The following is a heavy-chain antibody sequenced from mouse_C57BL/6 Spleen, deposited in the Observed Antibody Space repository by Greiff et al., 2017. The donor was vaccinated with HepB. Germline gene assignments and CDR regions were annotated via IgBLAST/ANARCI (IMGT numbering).Heavy chain of an antibody. V-gene: IGHV2-2*01. CDR2: IWSGGST. J-gene: IGHJ4*01. D-gene: IGHD3-2*02. CDR1: GFSLTSYG. Sequence: VKLVESGPGLVQPSQSLSITCTVSGFSLTSYGVHWVRQSPGKGLEWLGVIWSGGSTDYNAAFISRLSISKDNSKSQVFFKMNSLQADDTAIYYCARQSSGYGNYAMDYWGQGTSVTVSS. CDR3: ARQSSGYGNYAMDY.